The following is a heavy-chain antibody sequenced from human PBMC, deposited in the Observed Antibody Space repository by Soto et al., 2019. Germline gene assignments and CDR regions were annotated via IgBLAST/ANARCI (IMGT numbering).Heavy chain of an antibody. V-gene: IGHV3-23*01. J-gene: IGHJ4*02. Sequence: EVQLLESGGGLVQPGGSLRLSCAASGFTFSNYVMNWVRQAPGKGLEWVSAISGSGGSSYYADSVKGRFTISRDDSKNTLSLQMNSLRAEDTAVYYCAKGQGYYYDSTGYFPDYWGQGTLVTVSS. CDR1: GFTFSNYV. CDR2: ISGSGGSS. CDR3: AKGQGYYYDSTGYFPDY. D-gene: IGHD3-22*01.